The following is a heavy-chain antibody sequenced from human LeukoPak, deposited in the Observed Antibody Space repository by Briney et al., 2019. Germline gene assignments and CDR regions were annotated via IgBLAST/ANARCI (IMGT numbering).Heavy chain of an antibody. CDR1: GLTCSDYY. V-gene: IGHV3-11*04. J-gene: IGHJ4*02. D-gene: IGHD6-19*01. Sequence: GGSLRLSCAASGLTCSDYYMIWIRHAPGGGGEGVSYIISRCSTRYYTHSVEGLFTFPRDNPKNSLYLQIKSVRPEDTAVYYCARGQWLGAQHHFDYWGQGTLVTVSS. CDR3: ARGQWLGAQHHFDY. CDR2: IISRCSTR.